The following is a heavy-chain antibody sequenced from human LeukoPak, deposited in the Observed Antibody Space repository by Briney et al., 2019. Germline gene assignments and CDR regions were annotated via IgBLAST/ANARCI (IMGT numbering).Heavy chain of an antibody. J-gene: IGHJ4*02. V-gene: IGHV1-69*13. Sequence: SVTVSCKASGGTFSIYAISWVRQAPGQGLEWMGGIIPIFGTANYAQKFQGRVTITADESTSTAYMELSSLRSEDTAVYYCASKGPHDYGDYGLTYWGQGTLVTVSS. CDR3: ASKGPHDYGDYGLTY. CDR2: IIPIFGTA. D-gene: IGHD4-17*01. CDR1: GGTFSIYA.